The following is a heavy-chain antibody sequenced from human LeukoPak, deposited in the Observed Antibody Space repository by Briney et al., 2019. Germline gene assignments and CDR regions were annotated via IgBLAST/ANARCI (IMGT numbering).Heavy chain of an antibody. CDR1: GFIFRDYA. D-gene: IGHD3/OR15-3a*01. J-gene: IGHJ4*02. CDR2: ISDNGGGP. CDR3: AKEIGRLGVPLYDY. Sequence: GGSLRLSCVVSGFIFRDYAMSWGRQAPGEGLEWVAGISDNGGGPYYADSLKGRFTISRDNSKNILYLQMNSLRAEDTAVYYCAKEIGRLGVPLYDYWGRGTLVTAS. V-gene: IGHV3-23*01.